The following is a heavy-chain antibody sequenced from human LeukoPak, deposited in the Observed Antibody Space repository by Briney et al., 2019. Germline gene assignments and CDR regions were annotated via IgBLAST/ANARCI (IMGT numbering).Heavy chain of an antibody. V-gene: IGHV3-11*06. J-gene: IGHJ4*02. Sequence: PGVSLTLSCAASGFTFSDYYMAWSRPALGKGLEWVLFITGGGSITNSADSVRGRFTISRATAKNSLYLHMNSLGAEATVVYYGAREATYYYGSGSNSRRYYFDYWGQETPGTVSS. D-gene: IGHD3-10*01. CDR2: ITGGGSIT. CDR1: GFTFSDYY. CDR3: AREATYYYGSGSNSRRYYFDY.